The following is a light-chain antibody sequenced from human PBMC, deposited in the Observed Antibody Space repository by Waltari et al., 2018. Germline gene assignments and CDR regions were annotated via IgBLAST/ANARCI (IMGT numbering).Light chain of an antibody. CDR1: NSDVGTYTY. J-gene: IGLJ2*01. V-gene: IGLV2-8*01. CDR2: GVT. CDR3: TSYGGVNVLGVL. Sequence: QSALTQPPSASGSPGQSVTISCAGTNSDVGTYTYVSWSQHHPAKAPKLLIYGVTERLPGVPDRFSGSKSGTPAARTVSGLQADDEADYYCTSYGGVNVLGVLFGGGTKLTVL.